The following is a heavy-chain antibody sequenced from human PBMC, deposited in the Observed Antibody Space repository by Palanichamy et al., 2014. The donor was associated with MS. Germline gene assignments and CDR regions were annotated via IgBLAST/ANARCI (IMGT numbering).Heavy chain of an antibody. Sequence: EVQLVESGGGLGPAWGVPETLLCSLWVHLQWLCYALGPPGFRERAGVVGRIRSKANSYATAYAASVKGRFTISRDDSKNTAYLQMNSLKTEDTAVYYCTRHDEWGYYDSSGYSLLYYYYGMDVWGQGTTVTVSS. CDR3: TRHDEWGYYDSSGYSLLYYYYGMDV. D-gene: IGHD3-22*01. V-gene: IGHV3-73*02. CDR2: IRSKANSYAT. CDR1: VHLQWLC. J-gene: IGHJ6*02.